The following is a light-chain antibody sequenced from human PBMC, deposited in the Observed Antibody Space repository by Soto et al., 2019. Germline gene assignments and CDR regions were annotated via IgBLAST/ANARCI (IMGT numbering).Light chain of an antibody. Sequence: DIPLTQSPSFLSASIGDRVTITCRVSQDVGHYLAWYQKKPGKAPKLLIYAASTLQSGVSSRFSGSGSGTDFTLTISSLQPEDFATYYCQQINTYPRITFGQGTRL. CDR3: QQINTYPRIT. V-gene: IGKV1-9*01. J-gene: IGKJ5*01. CDR1: QDVGHY. CDR2: AAS.